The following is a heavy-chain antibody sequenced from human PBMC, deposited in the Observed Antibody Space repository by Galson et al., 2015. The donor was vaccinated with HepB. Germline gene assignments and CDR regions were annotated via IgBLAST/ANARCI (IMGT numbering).Heavy chain of an antibody. Sequence: SVKVSCKASGYTFTAYYMHWVRQAPGQGLEWVGWMNPQNGATTYAQKFQGRVTMTSDTSINTAYMDLISLRSDDTALHFCARSGTGWAANWLDPWGPGTLVTVSS. D-gene: IGHD6-19*01. CDR1: GYTFTAYY. CDR2: MNPQNGAT. CDR3: ARSGTGWAANWLDP. J-gene: IGHJ5*02. V-gene: IGHV1-2*02.